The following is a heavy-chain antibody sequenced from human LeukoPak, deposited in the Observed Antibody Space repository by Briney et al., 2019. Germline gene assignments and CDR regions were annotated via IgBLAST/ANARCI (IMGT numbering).Heavy chain of an antibody. Sequence: GGSLRLSCAASGFTFSSYAMSWVRQAPGKGLEWVSAISGSGGSTYYADSVKGRFTISRDNSKNTLYLQMNSLRAEDTAVYYCAKDLEETTVVTHAFDIWGQGTMVTVSS. CDR2: ISGSGGST. D-gene: IGHD4-23*01. V-gene: IGHV3-23*01. CDR1: GFTFSSYA. CDR3: AKDLEETTVVTHAFDI. J-gene: IGHJ3*02.